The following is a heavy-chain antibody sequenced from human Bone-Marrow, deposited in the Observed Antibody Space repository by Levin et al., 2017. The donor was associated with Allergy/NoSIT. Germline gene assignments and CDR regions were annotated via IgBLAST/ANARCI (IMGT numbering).Heavy chain of an antibody. CDR1: GFTFSDYY. V-gene: IGHV3-11*01. J-gene: IGHJ4*02. Sequence: GESLKISCAASGFTFSDYYMSWIRQAPGKGLEWVSYISSSGSTIYYADSVKGRFTISRDNAKNSLYLQMNSLRAEDTAVYYCARGEQWLLIPDYWGQGTLVTVSS. CDR3: ARGEQWLLIPDY. CDR2: ISSSGSTI. D-gene: IGHD6-19*01.